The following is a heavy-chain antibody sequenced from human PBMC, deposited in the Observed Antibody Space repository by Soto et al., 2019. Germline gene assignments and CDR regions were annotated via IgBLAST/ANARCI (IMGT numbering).Heavy chain of an antibody. D-gene: IGHD5-18*01. V-gene: IGHV3-23*01. CDR2: ISGSGGST. J-gene: IGHJ6*03. Sequence: GGSLRLSCAASGFTFSSYAMSWVRQAPGKGLEWVSAISGSGGSTYYADSVKGRFTISRDNSKNTLYLQMNSLRAEDTAVYYCAKDSGYSYGYTYYYYYYMDVWGKGTTVTVSS. CDR1: GFTFSSYA. CDR3: AKDSGYSYGYTYYYYYYMDV.